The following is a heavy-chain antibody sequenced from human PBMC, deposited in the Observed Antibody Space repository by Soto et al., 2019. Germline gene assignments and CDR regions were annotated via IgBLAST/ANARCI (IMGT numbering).Heavy chain of an antibody. V-gene: IGHV1-3*01. CDR1: GYTFTSYA. J-gene: IGHJ4*02. CDR2: INAGNGNT. Sequence: ASVKVSCKVSGYTFTSYAMHWVRQAPGQRLEWMGWINAGNGNTKYSQKFQGRVTITRDTSASTAYMELSSLRSEDTAVYYCARGSGPMIEWHWGQGTLVTVSS. CDR3: ARGSGPMIEWH. D-gene: IGHD3-22*01.